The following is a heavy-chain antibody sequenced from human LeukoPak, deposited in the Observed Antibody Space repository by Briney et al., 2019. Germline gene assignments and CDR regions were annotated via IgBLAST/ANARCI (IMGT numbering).Heavy chain of an antibody. D-gene: IGHD6-19*01. CDR3: ARSSDWSLMGGGY. CDR1: GYSIISGYY. J-gene: IGHJ4*02. Sequence: SETLSLTCAVSGYSIISGYYWGWIRQPPGKGLEWIGSIYQSGTTYYKPSLKSRVTISIETSKNQFSLKLSSVTAADTAVYYCARSSDWSLMGGGYWGQGTLVTVSS. V-gene: IGHV4-38-2*01. CDR2: IYQSGTT.